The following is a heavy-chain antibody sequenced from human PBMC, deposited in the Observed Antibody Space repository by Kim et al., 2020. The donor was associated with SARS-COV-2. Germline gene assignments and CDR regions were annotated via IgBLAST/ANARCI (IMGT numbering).Heavy chain of an antibody. V-gene: IGHV1-58*01. CDR2: IVVGSGNT. J-gene: IGHJ6*02. CDR1: GFTFTSSA. CDR3: AVTGGIAAAAKWGYYGMDV. D-gene: IGHD6-13*01. Sequence: SVKVSCKASGFTFTSSAVQWVRQARGQRLEWIGWIVVGSGNTNYAQKFQERVTITRDMSTSTAYMELSSLRSEDTAVYYCAVTGGIAAAAKWGYYGMDVWGQGTTVTVSS.